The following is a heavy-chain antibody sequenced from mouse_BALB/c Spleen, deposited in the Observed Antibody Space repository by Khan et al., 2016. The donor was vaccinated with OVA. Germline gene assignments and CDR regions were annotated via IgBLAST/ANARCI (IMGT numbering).Heavy chain of an antibody. V-gene: IGHV3-2*02. D-gene: IGHD3-3*01. CDR1: DYSITSDYA. Sequence: EVQLQESGPGLVKPSQSLSLTCTVTDYSITSDYAWNWIRQFPGNKLEWMGYINYSGRTSYSPSLKSRISINRDTSKNQFFLQLNSVTTEDTATYFCARGRAYWGQGTLVTVSA. CDR3: ARGRAY. J-gene: IGHJ3*01. CDR2: INYSGRT.